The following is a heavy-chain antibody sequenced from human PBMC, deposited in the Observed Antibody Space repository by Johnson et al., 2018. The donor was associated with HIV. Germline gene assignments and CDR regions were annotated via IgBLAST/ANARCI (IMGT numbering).Heavy chain of an antibody. D-gene: IGHD1-26*01. J-gene: IGHJ3*02. CDR3: SRTPPGWVLPDI. CDR2: IKQDGSET. CDR1: GFTFSSYW. V-gene: IGHV3-7*05. Sequence: QVVESGGGLVQPGGSLRLSCAASGFTFSSYWMSWVRQARGKGLEWVANIKQDGSETYYVESVKGRFTNSRDNAKNSLYLQMNSLRAEDTAVYYCSRTPPGWVLPDIWGQGTMFTVSS.